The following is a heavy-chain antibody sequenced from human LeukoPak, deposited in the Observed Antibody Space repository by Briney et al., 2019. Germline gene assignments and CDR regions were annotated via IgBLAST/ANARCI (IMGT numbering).Heavy chain of an antibody. CDR3: ARVSDYVWGSYRSDI. Sequence: SETLSLTCTVSGGSISSGSYYWSWIRQPAGKGLERIGRIYTSGSTNYNPSLKSRVTISVDTSKNQFSLKLSSVTAADTAVYYCARVSDYVWGSYRSDIWGQGTMVTVSS. D-gene: IGHD3-16*02. J-gene: IGHJ3*02. V-gene: IGHV4-61*02. CDR2: IYTSGST. CDR1: GGSISSGSYY.